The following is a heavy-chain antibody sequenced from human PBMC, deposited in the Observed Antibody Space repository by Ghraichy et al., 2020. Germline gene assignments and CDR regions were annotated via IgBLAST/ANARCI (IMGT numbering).Heavy chain of an antibody. CDR3: AKGKLGLPNYYYYYGMDV. Sequence: GGSLRLSCAASGFTFSSYGMHWVRQAPGKGLEWVAVISYDGSNKYYADSVKGRFTISRDNSKNTLYLQMNSLRAEDTAVYYCAKGKLGLPNYYYYYGMDVWGQGTTVTVSS. CDR1: GFTFSSYG. D-gene: IGHD1-26*01. CDR2: ISYDGSNK. J-gene: IGHJ6*02. V-gene: IGHV3-30*18.